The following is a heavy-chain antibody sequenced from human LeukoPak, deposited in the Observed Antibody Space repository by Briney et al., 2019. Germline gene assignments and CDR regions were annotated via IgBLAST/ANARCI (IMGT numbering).Heavy chain of an antibody. CDR2: ITYSGST. J-gene: IGHJ4*02. CDR1: GGSISNYY. V-gene: IGHV4-59*01. D-gene: IGHD6-19*01. CDR3: VRHTTSGWYQVVY. Sequence: SETLSLTCAVSGGSISNYYWSWIRLPPGKGLEWVGFITYSGSTDHNPSLKSRVTISVDASKNQFSLKLTSVTAADTAVYYCVRHTTSGWYQVVYWGQGTLVTVSS.